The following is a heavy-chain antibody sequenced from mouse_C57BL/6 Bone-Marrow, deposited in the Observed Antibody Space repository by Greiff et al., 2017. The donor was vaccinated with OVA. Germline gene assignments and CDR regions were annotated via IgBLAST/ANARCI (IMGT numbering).Heavy chain of an antibody. Sequence: QVQLQQSGAELARPGASVKLSCKASGYTFTSYGISWVKQSTGQGLEWIGEIYPRSGNTYYNEKFKGKATLTADKSSSTAYMELRSLTSEDSAVYFCAREGGYYYGLFDYWGQSTTLTVSS. CDR2: IYPRSGNT. V-gene: IGHV1-81*01. CDR3: AREGGYYYGLFDY. CDR1: GYTFTSYG. D-gene: IGHD1-1*01. J-gene: IGHJ2*01.